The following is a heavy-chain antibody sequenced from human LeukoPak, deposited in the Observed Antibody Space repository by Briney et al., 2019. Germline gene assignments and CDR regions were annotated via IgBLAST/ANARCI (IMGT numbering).Heavy chain of an antibody. V-gene: IGHV1-2*02. CDR1: GYTFSGYY. CDR2: INPNSGGT. D-gene: IGHD3-3*01. CDR3: TTSYYDFWSYSSEYFQH. J-gene: IGHJ1*01. Sequence: ASVKVSCKASGYTFSGYYMHWVRQAPGQGLEWMGWINPNSGGTKYAQKFQGRVTMTRDTSISTAYMELSRLRSDDTAVYYCTTSYYDFWSYSSEYFQHWGQGTLVTVPS.